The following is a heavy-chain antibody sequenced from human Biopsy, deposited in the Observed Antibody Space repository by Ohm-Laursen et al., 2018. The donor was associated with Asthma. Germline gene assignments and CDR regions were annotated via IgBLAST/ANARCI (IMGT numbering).Heavy chain of an antibody. J-gene: IGHJ4*02. CDR3: VRHQYSSSWSTFDY. CDR2: MYHSGGP. V-gene: IGHV4-39*01. D-gene: IGHD3-22*01. Sequence: SDTLSLTCTVSGGPITSSSYYWGLIRQPPGKGMEWIGSMYHSGGPYYHPSLKSRATISVDTSRIHLSLKMSFVTAADTAVYFCVRHQYSSSWSTFDYWGQGALVTVSS. CDR1: GGPITSSSYY.